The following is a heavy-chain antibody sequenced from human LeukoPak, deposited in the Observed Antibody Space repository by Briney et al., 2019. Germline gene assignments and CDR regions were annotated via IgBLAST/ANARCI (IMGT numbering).Heavy chain of an antibody. CDR2: ISGGGDNT. CDR3: AKFEGALLGNYYMDV. CDR1: GFPFSDFA. J-gene: IGHJ6*03. Sequence: GGSLRLSCAVSGFPFSDFAMSWVRQAPGKGLEWVSTISGGGDNTYFADSVKGRFTISRDNSRNTLFLQMVSLRAEDTAVYYCAKFEGALLGNYYMDVWGKGTTVTVSS. V-gene: IGHV3-23*01.